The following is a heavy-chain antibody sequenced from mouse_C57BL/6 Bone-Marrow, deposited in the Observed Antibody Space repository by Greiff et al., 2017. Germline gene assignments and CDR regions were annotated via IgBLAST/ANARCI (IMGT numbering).Heavy chain of an antibody. CDR2: IYPRSGNT. CDR3: ARGPTTVDWYFDV. J-gene: IGHJ1*03. CDR1: GYTFTSYG. V-gene: IGHV1-81*01. Sequence: VKVVESGAELARPGASVKLSCTASGYTFTSYGISWVKQRTGQGLEWIGEIYPRSGNTYYNEKFKGKATLTADKSSSTAYMELRSLTSEDSAVYFCARGPTTVDWYFDVWGTGTTVTVSS. D-gene: IGHD1-1*01.